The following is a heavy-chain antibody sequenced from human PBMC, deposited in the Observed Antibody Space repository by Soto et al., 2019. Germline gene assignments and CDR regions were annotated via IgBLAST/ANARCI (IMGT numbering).Heavy chain of an antibody. CDR3: AIEASAVISLDY. CDR1: GYIFTAYS. D-gene: IGHD6-19*01. CDR2: FNPNSGDT. J-gene: IGHJ4*02. Sequence: GASVKVSCKASGYIFTAYSMHWVRQAPGQGLEWVGWFNPNSGDTIYAQKFQGRVTLTGDTSISTAYMELYSLTSDDTAVYYCAIEASAVISLDYWGQGTLVTVSS. V-gene: IGHV1-2*02.